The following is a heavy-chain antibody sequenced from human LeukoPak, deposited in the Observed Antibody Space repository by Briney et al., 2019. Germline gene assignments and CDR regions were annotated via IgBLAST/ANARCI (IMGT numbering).Heavy chain of an antibody. CDR2: INSDGSST. D-gene: IGHD2-2*01. Sequence: GGSLRLSCAASGFTFSSYWMHWVRQAPGKGLVWVPRINSDGSSTSYADSVKGRFTISRDNAKNTLYLRMNSLRAEDTAVYYCARESHQFRYAFDIWGQGTMVTVSS. CDR1: GFTFSSYW. V-gene: IGHV3-74*01. J-gene: IGHJ3*02. CDR3: ARESHQFRYAFDI.